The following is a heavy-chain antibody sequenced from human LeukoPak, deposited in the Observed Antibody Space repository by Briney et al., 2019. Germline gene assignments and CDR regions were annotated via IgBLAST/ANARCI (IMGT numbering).Heavy chain of an antibody. CDR3: ARVGSASGGPLLYYYYYMDF. V-gene: IGHV3-11*01. Sequence: PGGSLRLSCAASGFTFSDYYMSWIRQAPGKGLEWVSFISGTDGIIYYADSVKGRFTISRDNAENSLHLQMNSLRAEDSAVYYCARVGSASGGPLLYYYYYMDFWGKGATVTVSS. J-gene: IGHJ6*03. CDR1: GFTFSDYY. D-gene: IGHD3-10*01. CDR2: ISGTDGII.